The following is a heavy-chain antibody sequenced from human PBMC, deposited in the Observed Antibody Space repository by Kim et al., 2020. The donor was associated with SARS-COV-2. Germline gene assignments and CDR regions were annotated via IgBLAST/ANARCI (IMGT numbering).Heavy chain of an antibody. CDR3: ARSLTGTTIAYYYGMDV. CDR2: IWYDGSNK. CDR1: GFTFSSYG. Sequence: GGSLRLSCAASGFTFSSYGMHWVRQAPGKGLEWVAVIWYDGSNKYYADSVKGRFTISRDNSKNTLYLQMNSLRAEDTAVYYCARSLTGTTIAYYYGMDVWGQGTTVTVSS. J-gene: IGHJ6*02. D-gene: IGHD1-7*01. V-gene: IGHV3-33*01.